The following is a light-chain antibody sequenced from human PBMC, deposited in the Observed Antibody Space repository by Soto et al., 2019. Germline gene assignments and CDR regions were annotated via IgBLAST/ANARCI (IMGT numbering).Light chain of an antibody. CDR2: AAS. J-gene: IGKJ1*01. CDR3: QPTYSNPQT. V-gene: IGKV1-39*01. CDR1: QSVSTY. Sequence: DIQMTQYPSSLSASVGERVTITCRASQSVSTYLNWYQQKPGQAPKLLIYAASTLQSGVPSRFSGRGSGTDFTLTISSLQPEDFAPYHCQPTYSNPQTFGQGTKGEIK.